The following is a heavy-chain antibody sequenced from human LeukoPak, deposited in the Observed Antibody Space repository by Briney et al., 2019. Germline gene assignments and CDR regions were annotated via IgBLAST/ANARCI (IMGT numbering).Heavy chain of an antibody. J-gene: IGHJ5*02. Sequence: ASETLSLTCTVSGGSISSSSYYWGWIRQPPGKGLEWIGNSYYNRSTNYNPYRQSPITISISTSQNSFSLNLISVTAAAPAEYYCARVRYSYCSGNWFDPWGQGTLVTVSS. D-gene: IGHD5-18*01. V-gene: IGHV4-39*02. CDR1: GGSISSSSYY. CDR2: SYYNRST. CDR3: ARVRYSYCSGNWFDP.